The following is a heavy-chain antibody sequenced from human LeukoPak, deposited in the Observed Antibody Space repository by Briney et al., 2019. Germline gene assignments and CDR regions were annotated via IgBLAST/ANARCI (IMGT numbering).Heavy chain of an antibody. CDR3: ARGARWAYYFDY. V-gene: IGHV3-11*01. CDR1: GFAFSDYY. CDR2: ISTRDNTI. J-gene: IGHJ4*02. Sequence: GGSLRLSCAASGFAFSDYYMSWIRQTPGKGLEWLSYISTRDNTIQYADSVKGRFTISRDNANNSVFLQMNNLRAEDSAIYYCARGARWAYYFDYWGQGSLVTVSS. D-gene: IGHD4-23*01.